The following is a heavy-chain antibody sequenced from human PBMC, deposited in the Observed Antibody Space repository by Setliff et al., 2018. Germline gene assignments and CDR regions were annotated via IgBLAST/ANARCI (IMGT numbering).Heavy chain of an antibody. D-gene: IGHD3-22*01. V-gene: IGHV3-7*01. J-gene: IGHJ4*01. Sequence: GGSLRLSCVVSGFTFRTYEMIWVRQAPGKGLEWLASINPDGSEKYYVDSVKGRFTISRDNAKNSLSLQMNSLRAEDTAVYYCAKEIQPRRGPVYDSSGLAFDYWGQGTLVTVSS. CDR3: AKEIQPRRGPVYDSSGLAFDY. CDR1: GFTFRTYE. CDR2: INPDGSEK.